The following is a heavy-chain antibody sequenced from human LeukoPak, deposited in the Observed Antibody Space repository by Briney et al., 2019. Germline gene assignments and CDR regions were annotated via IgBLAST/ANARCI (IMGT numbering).Heavy chain of an antibody. CDR3: AKDDAWGRFQD. Sequence: PGGSLRLSCAASGFTFSDYSMIWVRQAPGKGLEWVSGISPSGDILYYADSVKGQFTISRDNSKNTVYLQMNSLRAEDTAVYYCAKDDAWGRFQDWGQGTLVTVSS. CDR1: GFTFSDYS. J-gene: IGHJ1*01. D-gene: IGHD3-16*01. CDR2: ISPSGDIL. V-gene: IGHV3-23*01.